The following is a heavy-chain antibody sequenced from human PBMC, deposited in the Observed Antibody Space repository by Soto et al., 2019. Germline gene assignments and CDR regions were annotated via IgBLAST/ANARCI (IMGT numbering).Heavy chain of an antibody. CDR3: AFLRWSSGTFVFSPPDA. CDR2: ISYDGSNK. J-gene: IGHJ5*01. V-gene: IGHV3-30-3*01. Sequence: GGAPRLFPTPSGLLVRRYALHWVRQAPGKGLEGVAVISYDGSNKYYADPVKGRFTIYRDNSKNTLYLQMNSLRAEDTAVYYFAFLRWSSGTFVFSPPDARGHITLVTVP. CDR1: GLLVRRYA. D-gene: IGHD3-10*01.